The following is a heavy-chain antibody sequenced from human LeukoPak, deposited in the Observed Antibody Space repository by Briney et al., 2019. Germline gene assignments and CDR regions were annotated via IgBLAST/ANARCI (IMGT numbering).Heavy chain of an antibody. Sequence: SETLSLTCAVYGESFSGYYWNWIRQPPGKGLEWIGGINHSGSTNYNPSLKSRVTLSVDTSKNQFSLNLSSVTAADTAVYFCARGGYGSGWDYMDVWGKGTTVPVSS. CDR1: GESFSGYY. V-gene: IGHV4-34*01. J-gene: IGHJ6*03. CDR2: INHSGST. D-gene: IGHD3-10*01. CDR3: ARGGYGSGWDYMDV.